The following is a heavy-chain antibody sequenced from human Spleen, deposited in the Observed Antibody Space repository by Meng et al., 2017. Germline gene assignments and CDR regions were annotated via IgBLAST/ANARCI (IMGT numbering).Heavy chain of an antibody. CDR3: ARGTVAGPDDAFDI. J-gene: IGHJ3*02. Sequence: SETLSLTCTVSGGSISSGGYYWSWIRQHPGKGLELIGYIYYSGSTYYNPSLTSRVNMSVDTSKNQFSLKLSSVTAADTAVYYCARGTVAGPDDAFDIWGQGTMVTVSS. CDR1: GGSISSGGYY. V-gene: IGHV4-31*03. CDR2: IYYSGST. D-gene: IGHD6-19*01.